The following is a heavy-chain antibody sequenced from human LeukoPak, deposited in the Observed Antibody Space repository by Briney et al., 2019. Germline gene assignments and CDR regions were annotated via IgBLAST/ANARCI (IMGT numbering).Heavy chain of an antibody. Sequence: GGSLRLSCAASGFTFSSYSMNWVRQAPGKGLEWVAYIRRSGNPIYYADSVKGRFTISRDNAKTSLYLQMNSLRDEDTAVYYCVSDPDALDYWGPGPPVTVSS. J-gene: IGHJ4*02. CDR2: IRRSGNPI. CDR1: GFTFSSYS. V-gene: IGHV3-48*02. CDR3: VSDPDALDY.